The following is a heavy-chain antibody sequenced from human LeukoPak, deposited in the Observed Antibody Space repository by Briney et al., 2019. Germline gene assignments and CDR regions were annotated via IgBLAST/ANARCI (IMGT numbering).Heavy chain of an antibody. CDR1: GFTFSSYA. Sequence: GGSLRLSCAASGFTFSSYAMHWVRQAPGKGLEWVAVISYDGSNKYYADSVKGRFTISRDNSKNMLYLQMNSLRAEDTAVYYCARVQWELLVGIFDYWGQGTLVTVSS. CDR3: ARVQWELLVGIFDY. J-gene: IGHJ4*02. V-gene: IGHV3-30-3*01. D-gene: IGHD1-26*01. CDR2: ISYDGSNK.